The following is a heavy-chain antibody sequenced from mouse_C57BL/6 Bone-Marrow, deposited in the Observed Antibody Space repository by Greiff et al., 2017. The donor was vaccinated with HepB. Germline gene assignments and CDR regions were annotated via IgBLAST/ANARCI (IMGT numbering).Heavy chain of an antibody. Sequence: QVQLQQSGAELVKPGASVKMSCKASGYTFTSYWITWVKQRPGQGLEWIGDIYPGSGSTNYNEKFKSKATLTVDTSSSTAYMQLSSLTSEDSAVYYCAFYSNYVCYAMDYWGQGTSVTVSS. J-gene: IGHJ4*01. CDR2: IYPGSGST. D-gene: IGHD2-5*01. CDR3: AFYSNYVCYAMDY. V-gene: IGHV1-55*01. CDR1: GYTFTSYW.